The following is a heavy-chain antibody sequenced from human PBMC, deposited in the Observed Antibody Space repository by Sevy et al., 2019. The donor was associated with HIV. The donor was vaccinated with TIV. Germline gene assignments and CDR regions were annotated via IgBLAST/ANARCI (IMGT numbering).Heavy chain of an antibody. D-gene: IGHD4-17*01. CDR3: AKRKMGIDYGDNFDY. CDR2: INNSGGST. V-gene: IGHV3-23*01. J-gene: IGHJ4*02. CDR1: GFTFSSYA. Sequence: GGSLRLSCAASGFTFSSYAMSWVRQAPGKGLEWVSTINNSGGSTYYADSVQGRFTISRDNSKNTLYLQMNSLRAEDTAVYYCAKRKMGIDYGDNFDYRGQGTLVTVSS.